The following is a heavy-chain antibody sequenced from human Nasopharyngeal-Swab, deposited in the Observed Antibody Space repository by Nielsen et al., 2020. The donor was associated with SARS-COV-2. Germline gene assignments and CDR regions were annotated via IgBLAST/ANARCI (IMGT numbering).Heavy chain of an antibody. V-gene: IGHV4-39*01. D-gene: IGHD6-19*01. CDR3: ARLDAGYSSGWYYFDY. Sequence: GSLRLSCTVSGGSISSCSYYWGWIRQPPGKGLEWIGSIYYSGSTYYNPSLKSRVTISVDTSKNQFSLKLSSVTAADTAVYYCARLDAGYSSGWYYFDYWGQGTLVTVSS. CDR2: IYYSGST. J-gene: IGHJ4*02. CDR1: GGSISSCSYY.